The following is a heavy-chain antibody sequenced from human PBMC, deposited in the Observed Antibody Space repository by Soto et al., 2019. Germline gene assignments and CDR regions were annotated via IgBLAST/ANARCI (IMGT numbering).Heavy chain of an antibody. Sequence: SETLSLTCTVSGGSIISYYWSWIRQPPGKGLECIGYIYYSGSTNYNPSLKSRVTISVDTSKNQFSLKLSSVTAADTAVYYCARGVLLSRGYNINFDYWGQGTLVTVS. J-gene: IGHJ4*02. CDR3: ARGVLLSRGYNINFDY. CDR2: IYYSGST. D-gene: IGHD3-3*01. CDR1: GGSIISYY. V-gene: IGHV4-59*01.